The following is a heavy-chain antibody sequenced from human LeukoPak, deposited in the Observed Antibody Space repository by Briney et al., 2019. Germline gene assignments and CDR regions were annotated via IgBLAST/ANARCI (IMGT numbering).Heavy chain of an antibody. D-gene: IGHD3-3*01. CDR1: GYTFTSYY. CDR3: ARDGYYDFWSGYYTGDYYMDV. Sequence: ASVKVSCKASGYTFTSYYMHWVRQAPGQGLEWMGWISAYNGNTNYAQKLQGRVTMTTDTSTSTAYMELRSLRSDDTAVYYCARDGYYDFWSGYYTGDYYMDVWGKGTTVTVSS. V-gene: IGHV1-18*04. J-gene: IGHJ6*03. CDR2: ISAYNGNT.